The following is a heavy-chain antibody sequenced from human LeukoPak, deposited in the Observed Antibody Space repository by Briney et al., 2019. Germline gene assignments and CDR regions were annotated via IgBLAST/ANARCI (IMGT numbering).Heavy chain of an antibody. CDR1: GFTFRSYA. CDR3: ANPRDRGYYFYFDY. CDR2: FSGSGGST. V-gene: IGHV3-23*01. D-gene: IGHD3-22*01. J-gene: IGHJ4*02. Sequence: GGSLRLSCEASGFTFRSYAMSWVRQDPGKGMEWLLGFSGSGGSTYYADSVKGRFTISRDNTRNTLYLQMNSLRAEDTAVYYCANPRDRGYYFYFDYWGQGTLVTVSS.